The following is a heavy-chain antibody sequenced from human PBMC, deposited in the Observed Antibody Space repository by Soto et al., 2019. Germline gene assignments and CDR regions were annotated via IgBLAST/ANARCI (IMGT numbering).Heavy chain of an antibody. CDR2: IVPSFGTP. Sequence: XVKLSCKASGCTFSSYALSWVRQAPGQGPEWMGGIVPSFGTPNYAQKFQGRVTITADVSTSTAYMELSSRRSEDTAMYYCARGVYSDSSGYYLFFWGQGTMVTVSS. D-gene: IGHD3-22*01. J-gene: IGHJ4*02. V-gene: IGHV1-69*13. CDR3: ARGVYSDSSGYYLFF. CDR1: GCTFSSYA.